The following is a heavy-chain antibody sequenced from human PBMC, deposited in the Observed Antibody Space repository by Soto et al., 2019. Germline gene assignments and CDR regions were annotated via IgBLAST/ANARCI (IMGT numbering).Heavy chain of an antibody. CDR2: IYYSGTT. V-gene: IGHV4-39*07. D-gene: IGHD2-8*02. Sequence: SETLSLTCTVSGGSISSSSYYWAWVRQPPGKGLEWIGSIYYSGTTNYNPSLKSRVTMSVDTSKNQFSLKLTSVTAADTAVYYCARDKITGLFDYWGQGTLVTVSS. J-gene: IGHJ4*02. CDR1: GGSISSSSYY. CDR3: ARDKITGLFDY.